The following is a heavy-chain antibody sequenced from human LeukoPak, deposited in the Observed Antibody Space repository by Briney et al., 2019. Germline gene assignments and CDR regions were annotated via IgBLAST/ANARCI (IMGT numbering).Heavy chain of an antibody. Sequence: PGTSLRLSCAASGFTFNNYGMSWVRQAPGKGLYWVGIVSNDGSTTYYADSVKGRFTISRDNSKNSLYLQMNSLRTEDTALYYCAKDSNFDFWSGSPYYYYGMDVWGQGTTVTVSS. D-gene: IGHD3-3*01. CDR1: GFTFNNYG. CDR2: VSNDGSTT. CDR3: AKDSNFDFWSGSPYYYYGMDV. J-gene: IGHJ6*02. V-gene: IGHV3-30*18.